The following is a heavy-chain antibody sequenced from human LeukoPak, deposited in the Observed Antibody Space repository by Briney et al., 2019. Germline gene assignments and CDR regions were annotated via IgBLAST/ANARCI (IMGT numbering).Heavy chain of an antibody. V-gene: IGHV3-48*01. CDR3: ASPHGYSSSWYWFDP. D-gene: IGHD6-13*01. CDR2: ISSSSSTI. Sequence: GGSLRLSCAASGFTVSSNYMSWVRQAPGKGLEWVSYISSSSSTIYYADSVKGRFTISRDNAKNSLYLQMNSLRAEDTAVYYCASPHGYSSSWYWFDPWGQGTLVTVSS. CDR1: GFTVSSNY. J-gene: IGHJ5*02.